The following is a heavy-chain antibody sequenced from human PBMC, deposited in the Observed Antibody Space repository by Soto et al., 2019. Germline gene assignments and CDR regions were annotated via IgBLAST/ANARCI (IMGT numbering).Heavy chain of an antibody. J-gene: IGHJ4*02. CDR2: IYYSGST. D-gene: IGHD3-3*01. CDR1: GGSISSGGYY. Sequence: PSGTLSLTCTVSGGSISSGGYYWSWIRQHPGKGLEWIGYIYYSGSTYYNPSLKSRVTISVDTSKNQFSLKLSSVTAADTAVYYCARGESYDFWHYYFDYWGQGTLVTVSS. V-gene: IGHV4-31*03. CDR3: ARGESYDFWHYYFDY.